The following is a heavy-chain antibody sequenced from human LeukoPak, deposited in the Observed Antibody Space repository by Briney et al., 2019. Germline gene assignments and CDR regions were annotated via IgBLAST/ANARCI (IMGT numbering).Heavy chain of an antibody. CDR2: IIPIFGTA. CDR1: GGTFSSYA. Sequence: SVKVSCKASGGTFSSYAISWVRQAPGQGLEWMGGIIPIFGTANYAQKFQGRVTITADESTSTAYMELSSLRSEDTAVCYCVRGRALLWFGESRGNAFDIWGQGTMVTVSS. J-gene: IGHJ3*02. V-gene: IGHV1-69*01. CDR3: VRGRALLWFGESRGNAFDI. D-gene: IGHD3-10*01.